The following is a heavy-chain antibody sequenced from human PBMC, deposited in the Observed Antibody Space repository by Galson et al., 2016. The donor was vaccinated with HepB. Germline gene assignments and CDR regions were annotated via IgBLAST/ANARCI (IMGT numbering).Heavy chain of an antibody. CDR3: ARGVTGIPYFDF. J-gene: IGHJ4*02. CDR1: GGSISSYF. V-gene: IGHV4-59*01. CDR2: IYKTGST. Sequence: SETLSLTCNVSGGSISSYFWSWIRQSPGKGLEWIGYIYKTGSTNYSPSLKSRVTISVDTSRNQFSLKVHSVTAADTAVYYCARGVTGIPYFDFWGQGALVTVS. D-gene: IGHD2-21*02.